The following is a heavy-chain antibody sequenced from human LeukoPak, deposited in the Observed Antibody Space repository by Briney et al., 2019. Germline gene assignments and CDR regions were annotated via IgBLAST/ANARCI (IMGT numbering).Heavy chain of an antibody. J-gene: IGHJ4*02. D-gene: IGHD3-10*01. Sequence: GGSLRPSCAASGFTFSSYWMSWVRQAPGKGLEWVANIKQDGSEKYYVDSVKGRFTISRDNAKNSLYLQMNSLRAEDTAVYYCARGNSGGYFDYWGQGTLVTVSS. CDR2: IKQDGSEK. V-gene: IGHV3-7*04. CDR1: GFTFSSYW. CDR3: ARGNSGGYFDY.